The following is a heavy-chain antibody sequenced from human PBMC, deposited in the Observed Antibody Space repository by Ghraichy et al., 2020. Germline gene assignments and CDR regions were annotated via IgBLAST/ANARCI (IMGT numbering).Heavy chain of an antibody. J-gene: IGHJ6*03. Sequence: GGSLRLSCEVSGFSSRSYWMSWVRQAPGKGLEWVAKIKVDGSEKYYVDSVKGRFTISRDNAKNSLFLQMNSLRADDTAVYYCARESVDGGTYYYYYMDVWGKGTTVTVSS. D-gene: IGHD6-19*01. CDR3: ARESVDGGTYYYYYMDV. CDR2: IKVDGSEK. V-gene: IGHV3-7*01. CDR1: GFSSRSYW.